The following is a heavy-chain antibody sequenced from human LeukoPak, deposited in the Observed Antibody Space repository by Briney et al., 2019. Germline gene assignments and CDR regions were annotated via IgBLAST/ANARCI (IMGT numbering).Heavy chain of an antibody. CDR2: IYYSGST. V-gene: IGHV4-39*07. D-gene: IGHD3-10*01. Sequence: PSETLSLTCTVSGGSISSSSYYWGWIRQPPGKGLEWIGSIYYSGSTYYNPSLKSRVTISVDTSKNQFSLKLSSVTAADTAVYYCARGLRVRVRPSIPGPIDYWGQGTLVTVSS. CDR1: GGSISSSSYY. J-gene: IGHJ4*02. CDR3: ARGLRVRVRPSIPGPIDY.